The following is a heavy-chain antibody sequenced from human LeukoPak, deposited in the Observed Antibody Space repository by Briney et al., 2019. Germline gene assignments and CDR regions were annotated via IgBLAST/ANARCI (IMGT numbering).Heavy chain of an antibody. D-gene: IGHD1-26*01. CDR3: ARLVGASWFDS. J-gene: IGHJ5*01. CDR2: TYYRSKWSN. CDR1: GDIVSTNSAT. Sequence: SQTLSLTCAISGDIVSTNSATWTWLRQSPSRGLEWLGRTYYRSKWSNDYAVSMKSRITINPDTSRNQFSLQLNSVTPEDTAVYYCARLVGASWFDSWGQGTLVTVSS. V-gene: IGHV6-1*01.